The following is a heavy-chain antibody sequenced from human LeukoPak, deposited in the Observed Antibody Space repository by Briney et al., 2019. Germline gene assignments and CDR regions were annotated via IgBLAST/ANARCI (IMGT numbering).Heavy chain of an antibody. CDR1: GFSFSTYW. V-gene: IGHV3-48*04. CDR2: ISGSGDTI. D-gene: IGHD2-15*01. Sequence: GGSLRLSCAASGFSFSTYWMSWVRQAPGKGLEWVSYISGSGDTIYYADSVKGRFTISRDNAKNSLYLQMNSLRADDTAVYYCLRELKGGFDIWGQGTMVTVSS. CDR3: LRELKGGFDI. J-gene: IGHJ3*02.